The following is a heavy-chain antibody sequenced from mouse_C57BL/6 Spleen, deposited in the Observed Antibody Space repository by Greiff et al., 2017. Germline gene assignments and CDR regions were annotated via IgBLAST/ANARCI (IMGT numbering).Heavy chain of an antibody. D-gene: IGHD1-1*01. V-gene: IGHV1-80*01. CDR1: GYAFSSYW. J-gene: IGHJ2*01. CDR3: ARGITTVVATGFDY. CDR2: IYPGDGDT. Sequence: VQLQQSGASVKISCKASGYAFSSYWMNWVKQRPGKGLEWIGQIYPGDGDTNYNGKFKGKATLTADKSSSTAYMQLSSLTSEDSAVYFCARGITTVVATGFDYWGQGTTLTVSS.